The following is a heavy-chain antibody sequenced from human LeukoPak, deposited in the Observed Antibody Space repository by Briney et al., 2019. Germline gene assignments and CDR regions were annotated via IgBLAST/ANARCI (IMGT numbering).Heavy chain of an antibody. CDR2: INPNIGNT. CDR1: GYTFTSYY. CDR3: ARGSYRYEDRGLDP. D-gene: IGHD3-16*02. V-gene: IGHV1-8*01. J-gene: IGHJ5*02. Sequence: ASVKVSCKASGYTFTSYYLNWVRQAPGQGLEWMGWINPNIGNTDYAQQFQGRVTITRNTAISTVHMELRSLRSDDTAVYYCARGSYRYEDRGLDPWGQGTLVIVSS.